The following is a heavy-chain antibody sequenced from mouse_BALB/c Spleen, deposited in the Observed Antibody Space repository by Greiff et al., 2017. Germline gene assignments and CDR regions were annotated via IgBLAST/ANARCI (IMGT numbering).Heavy chain of an antibody. Sequence: EVMLVESGGGLVKPGGSLKLSCAASGFTFSSYAMSWVRQTPEKRLEWVASISSGGSTYYPDSVKGRFTITRDNARNILYLQMSSLRSEDTAMYYCARNDYDGDYAMDYWGQGTSVTVSS. CDR2: ISSGGST. J-gene: IGHJ4*01. V-gene: IGHV5-6-5*01. CDR3: ARNDYDGDYAMDY. D-gene: IGHD2-4*01. CDR1: GFTFSSYA.